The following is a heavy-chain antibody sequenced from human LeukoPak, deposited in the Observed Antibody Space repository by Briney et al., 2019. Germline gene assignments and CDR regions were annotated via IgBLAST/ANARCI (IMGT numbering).Heavy chain of an antibody. J-gene: IGHJ6*03. CDR2: TNWDGAST. V-gene: IGHV3-20*04. CDR1: GFRFDDYG. D-gene: IGHD2-2*01. Sequence: PGGSLRLSCAASGFRFDDYGMSWVRHVPGKGLEWVSGTNWDGASTGYADSVKGRFTISRDNVKNFLYLQMNSLRAEDTALYFCGRVYCSTTSCYDYYDYYMDVWGKGTTVTVSS. CDR3: GRVYCSTTSCYDYYDYYMDV.